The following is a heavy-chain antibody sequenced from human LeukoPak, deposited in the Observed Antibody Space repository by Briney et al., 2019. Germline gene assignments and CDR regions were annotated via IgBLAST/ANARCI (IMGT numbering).Heavy chain of an antibody. J-gene: IGHJ4*02. Sequence: ASVKDSCKASGYTFTGYYMHWVRQAPGQGLEWMGWINPNSGGTNYAQKFQGRVTMTRDTSISTAYMELSRLTSDDTAVYYCANIVGAATGFDYWGQGTLVTVSS. CDR3: ANIVGAATGFDY. V-gene: IGHV1-2*02. D-gene: IGHD1-26*01. CDR1: GYTFTGYY. CDR2: INPNSGGT.